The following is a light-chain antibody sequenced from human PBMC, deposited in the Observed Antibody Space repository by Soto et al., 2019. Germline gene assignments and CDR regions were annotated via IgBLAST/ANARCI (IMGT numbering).Light chain of an antibody. V-gene: IGKV1-39*01. CDR1: QSISSY. Sequence: DIQMTQSPSSLSASVRDRVTITCRASQSISSYLNWYQQKPGKAPKFLIYAASSLQSGVPSRFSGSGSGTDFTLTISSLQPEDFATYYCQQSYSTPYTFGQGTKLEIK. CDR2: AAS. J-gene: IGKJ2*01. CDR3: QQSYSTPYT.